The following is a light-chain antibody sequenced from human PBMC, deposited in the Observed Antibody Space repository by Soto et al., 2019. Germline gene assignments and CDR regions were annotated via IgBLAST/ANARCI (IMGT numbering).Light chain of an antibody. J-gene: IGKJ4*01. V-gene: IGKV2-28*01. CDR1: QSLLHSNGYNY. CDR3: MQALQTPLT. Sequence: DIVLTQSPLSLPVTPGEPASISCRSSQSLLHSNGYNYLDWYLQKPGQSPQLLISVASNRASGVPDRFSGSGSGTDFTLKISRVEAEDVGVYYCMQALQTPLTFGAGTKVDIX. CDR2: VAS.